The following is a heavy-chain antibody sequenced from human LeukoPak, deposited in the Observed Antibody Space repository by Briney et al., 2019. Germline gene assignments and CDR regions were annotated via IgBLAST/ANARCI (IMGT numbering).Heavy chain of an antibody. Sequence: GASVKVSCKVSGYTLTELSMHWVRQVPGKGLEWMGGSDPEDGETIYAQKFQGRVTMTEDTSTDTAYMELSSLRSEDTAVYYCATAEGVVPAAVHWGQGTLVTVSS. CDR3: ATAEGVVPAAVH. CDR1: GYTLTELS. V-gene: IGHV1-24*01. J-gene: IGHJ4*02. CDR2: SDPEDGET. D-gene: IGHD2-2*01.